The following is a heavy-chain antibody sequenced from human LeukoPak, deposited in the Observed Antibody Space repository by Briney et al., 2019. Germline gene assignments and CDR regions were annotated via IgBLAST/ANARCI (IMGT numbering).Heavy chain of an antibody. CDR1: GFTFSSYW. V-gene: IGHV3-7*04. CDR2: IKQDGSEK. D-gene: IGHD5/OR15-5a*01. Sequence: GGSLRLSCAASGFTFSSYWMTWVRQAPGKGLEWVANIKQDGSEKYYVDSVKGRFTISRDNAKNSLYLQMNSLRAEDTAVYYCARGADRSTDSYLDYWGQGTLVTVSS. J-gene: IGHJ4*02. CDR3: ARGADRSTDSYLDY.